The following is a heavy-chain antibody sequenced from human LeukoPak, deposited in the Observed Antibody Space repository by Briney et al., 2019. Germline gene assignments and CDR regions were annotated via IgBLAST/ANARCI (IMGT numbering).Heavy chain of an antibody. Sequence: PGGSLRLSCVTTGFAFSGDWMSWVRQAPEKGLEWVANINQDESERFVVDSLRGRVTISRDNTRNSLYLQMNSLRAEDTAVYYCARDSPVGYGWLQFNYWGQGTLVTVSS. D-gene: IGHD5-24*01. CDR1: GFAFSGDW. CDR2: INQDESER. CDR3: ARDSPVGYGWLQFNY. J-gene: IGHJ4*02. V-gene: IGHV3-7*01.